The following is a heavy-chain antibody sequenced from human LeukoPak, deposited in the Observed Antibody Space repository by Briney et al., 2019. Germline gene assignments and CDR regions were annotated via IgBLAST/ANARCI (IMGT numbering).Heavy chain of an antibody. CDR3: ASSVPAAGSQFILTAFDI. J-gene: IGHJ3*02. D-gene: IGHD6-13*01. V-gene: IGHV4-39*07. CDR1: GGSISSSSYY. CDR2: IYYSGST. Sequence: KSSETLSLTCTVSGGSISSSSYYWGWIRQPPGKGREWIGSIYYSGSTYYNPSLKSRVTISVDTSKNHFSLNLRSVTAADTAVYYCASSVPAAGSQFILTAFDIWGQGTMVTVSS.